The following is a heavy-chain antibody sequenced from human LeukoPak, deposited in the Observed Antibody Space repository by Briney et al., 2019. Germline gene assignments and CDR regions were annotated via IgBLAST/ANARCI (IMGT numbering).Heavy chain of an antibody. D-gene: IGHD5-12*01. CDR3: ARDRSSLYNGNYAF. V-gene: IGHV1-2*02. J-gene: IGHJ4*02. CDR1: GYTFTDYY. CDR2: VNPHSGGT. Sequence: GASVKVSCKTSGYTFTDYYIHWVRQAPGQGLEFMGWVNPHSGGTSYAAKFRGRVTLTRDTSTTTSYMDLSSLTSDDTAVYYCARDRSSLYNGNYAFRGQGTLVTVSS.